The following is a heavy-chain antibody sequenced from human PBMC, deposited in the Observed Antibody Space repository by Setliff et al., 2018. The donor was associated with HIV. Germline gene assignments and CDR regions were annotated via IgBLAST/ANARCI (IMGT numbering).Heavy chain of an antibody. Sequence: PGGSLRLSCAASGFTVSSNYMSWVRQAPGKGLEWVSVIYSGGYTYYADSVMGRFTISRDNSKNTLYLQMNSLRAEDTAVYYCARDRSSGYYYPDAFDIWGQGTMVT. CDR1: GFTVSSNY. V-gene: IGHV3-53*01. CDR2: IYSGGYT. D-gene: IGHD3-22*01. CDR3: ARDRSSGYYYPDAFDI. J-gene: IGHJ3*02.